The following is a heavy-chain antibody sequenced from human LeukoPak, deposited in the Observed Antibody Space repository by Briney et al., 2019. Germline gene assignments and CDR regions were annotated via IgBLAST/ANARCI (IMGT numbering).Heavy chain of an antibody. Sequence: SETLSLTCTVSGGSISSYYWSWIRQPPGKGLEWIGYIYYSGSTNYNPSLKSRVTMSVDTSKNQFSLKLSSVTAADTAVYYCARRLSGNSGFDYWGQGTLVTVSS. V-gene: IGHV4-59*08. CDR2: IYYSGST. J-gene: IGHJ4*02. CDR3: ARRLSGNSGFDY. CDR1: GGSISSYY. D-gene: IGHD4-23*01.